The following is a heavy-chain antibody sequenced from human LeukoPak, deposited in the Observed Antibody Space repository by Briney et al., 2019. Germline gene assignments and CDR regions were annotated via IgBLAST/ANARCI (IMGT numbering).Heavy chain of an antibody. D-gene: IGHD3-3*01. CDR2: IWFDESSQ. CDR1: GFTFSNSG. V-gene: IGHV3-33*08. Sequence: GGSLRLSCAASGFTFSNSGMHWVRQAPGKGLEWVAGIWFDESSQKYADSVKGRFTISRDNSKNTVWLEMNSLRVEDKAVYYCARAGYYLSPYFFDYWGQGTLVTVSS. CDR3: ARAGYYLSPYFFDY. J-gene: IGHJ4*02.